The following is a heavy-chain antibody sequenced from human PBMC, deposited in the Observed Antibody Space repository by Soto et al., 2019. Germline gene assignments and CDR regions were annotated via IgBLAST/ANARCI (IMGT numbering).Heavy chain of an antibody. Sequence: GGSLRLSCAASGFTFSSYGMHWVRQAPGKGLEWVAVISYDGSNKYYADSVKGRFTISRDNSKNTLYLQMNSLRAEDTAVFYCAKRNFPNCSGGSCYGGTWFDPWGQGT. V-gene: IGHV3-30*18. D-gene: IGHD2-15*01. CDR1: GFTFSSYG. CDR3: AKRNFPNCSGGSCYGGTWFDP. J-gene: IGHJ5*02. CDR2: ISYDGSNK.